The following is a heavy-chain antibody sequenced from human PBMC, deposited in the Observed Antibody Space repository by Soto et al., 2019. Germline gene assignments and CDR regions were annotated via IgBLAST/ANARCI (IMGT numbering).Heavy chain of an antibody. CDR3: ARDRRYCISTSCYDYGMDV. V-gene: IGHV4-31*03. D-gene: IGHD2-2*01. J-gene: IGHJ6*02. CDR1: GGSISSGGYY. Sequence: PSETLSLTCTVSGGSISSGGYYWSWIRQHPGKGLEWIGYIYYSGSTYYNPSLKSRVTISVDTSKNQFSLKLSSVTAADTAVYYCARDRRYCISTSCYDYGMDVWGQGTTVTVSS. CDR2: IYYSGST.